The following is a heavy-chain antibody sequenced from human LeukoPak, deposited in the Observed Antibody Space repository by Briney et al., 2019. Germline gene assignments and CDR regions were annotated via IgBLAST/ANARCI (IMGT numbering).Heavy chain of an antibody. Sequence: SQTLSLTCAISGDSVSSNSAAWNWIRQSPSRGLEWLGRTYYRSKWYNDYAVSVKRRITINPDTSKNQFSLQLNSVTPEDTAVYYCARDFSGAARRWGNWFDPWGQGTLVTVSS. CDR1: GDSVSSNSAA. J-gene: IGHJ5*02. V-gene: IGHV6-1*01. CDR3: ARDFSGAARRWGNWFDP. D-gene: IGHD6-6*01. CDR2: TYYRSKWYN.